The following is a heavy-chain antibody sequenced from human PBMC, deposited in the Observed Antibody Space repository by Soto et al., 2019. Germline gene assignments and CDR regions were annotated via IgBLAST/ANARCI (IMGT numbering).Heavy chain of an antibody. V-gene: IGHV4-59*01. CDR1: GGSISSYY. D-gene: IGHD3-10*01. Sequence: LSLTCTVSGGSISSYYWSWIRQPPGKGLEWIGYIYYTGLSNSNPSLNSRVTMSVDTSKNQFSLKLSSVTAADTAVYYCARDAYYYGSNWFDPWGQGTLVTVSS. CDR2: IYYTGLS. CDR3: ARDAYYYGSNWFDP. J-gene: IGHJ5*02.